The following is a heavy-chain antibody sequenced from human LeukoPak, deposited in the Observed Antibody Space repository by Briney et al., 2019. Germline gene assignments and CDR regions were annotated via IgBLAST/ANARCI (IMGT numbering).Heavy chain of an antibody. CDR3: ARHYGGNCAG. CDR1: GFTFTTSW. J-gene: IGHJ4*02. CDR2: IHQDGSQI. Sequence: PGGSLRLSCAASGFTFTTSWMAWVRQAPGKGLEWVANIHQDGSQISYVDSVKGRFTISRDNSKNSLYLQMNSLRAEDTAIYYCARHYGGNCAGWGQGTRVIVSS. V-gene: IGHV3-7*04. D-gene: IGHD4-23*01.